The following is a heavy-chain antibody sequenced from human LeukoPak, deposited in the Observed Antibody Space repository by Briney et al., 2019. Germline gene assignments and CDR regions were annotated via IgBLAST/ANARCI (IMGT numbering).Heavy chain of an antibody. Sequence: QPGGSLRLSCAASGFTFSSYAMSWVRQAPGKGLEWVSAISGSGGSTYYADSVKGRFTISRDNSKNTLYLQMNSLRAEDTAVYYCAKDPHSSGYYYKYFQHWGQGTLVTVSS. CDR2: ISGSGGST. CDR1: GFTFSSYA. CDR3: AKDPHSSGYYYKYFQH. J-gene: IGHJ1*01. V-gene: IGHV3-23*01. D-gene: IGHD3-22*01.